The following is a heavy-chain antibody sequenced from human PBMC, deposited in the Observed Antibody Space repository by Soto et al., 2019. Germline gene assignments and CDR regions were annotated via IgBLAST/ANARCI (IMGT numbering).Heavy chain of an antibody. J-gene: IGHJ3*02. CDR3: ARDPLRNDYGDYGPSSDAFDI. CDR1: GGSISSGGYY. CDR2: IYYSGST. V-gene: IGHV4-31*03. D-gene: IGHD4-17*01. Sequence: QVQLQESGPGLVKPSQTLSLTCTVSGGSISSGGYYWSWIRQHPGKGLEWIGYIYYSGSTYYNPSLKSRVTISVDTSKNQFSLKLSSVTAADTAVYYCARDPLRNDYGDYGPSSDAFDIWGQGTMVTVSS.